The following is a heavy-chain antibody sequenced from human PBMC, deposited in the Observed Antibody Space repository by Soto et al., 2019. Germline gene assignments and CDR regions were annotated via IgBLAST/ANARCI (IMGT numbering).Heavy chain of an antibody. CDR2: ISGSGDGV. J-gene: IGHJ4*02. Sequence: PGGSLRLSCAASGFTFSSFALSWVRQAPGKGLEWVSAISGSGDGVDYADSVKGQFTISRDNSKNTLYLQMNSLRVGDTAVYYCAGPGYSSQDYWGQGTLVSVS. V-gene: IGHV3-23*01. CDR3: AGPGYSSQDY. CDR1: GFTFSSFA. D-gene: IGHD5-18*01.